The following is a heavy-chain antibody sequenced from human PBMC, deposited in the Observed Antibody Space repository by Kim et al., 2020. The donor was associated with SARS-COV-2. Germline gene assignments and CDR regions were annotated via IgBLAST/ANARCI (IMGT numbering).Heavy chain of an antibody. J-gene: IGHJ6*02. V-gene: IGHV3-30-3*01. CDR1: GFTFSSYA. D-gene: IGHD2-2*01. CDR2: ISYDGSNE. CDR3: ASAHCSSTSCYYYYGMDV. Sequence: GGSLRLSCAASGFTFSSYAMHWVRQAPGKGLEWVALISYDGSNEYYADSVKGRFTISRDNSKSTLYLQMNSLRAEDTAVYYCASAHCSSTSCYYYYGMDVWGQGTTVTVAS.